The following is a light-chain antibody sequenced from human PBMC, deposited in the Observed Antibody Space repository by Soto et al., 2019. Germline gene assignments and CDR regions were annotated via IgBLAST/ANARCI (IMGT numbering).Light chain of an antibody. Sequence: QSALTEPSGVTVSTGQAITISCTGTSSDVGGYNYVSWYQQHLGKAPKLMIYEVSTRPSGVSNRFSGSKSGNTASLTMSGLQAEDEADYYCSSYTSITTLVVFGSGPKVPVL. CDR1: SSDVGGYNY. CDR3: SSYTSITTLVV. V-gene: IGLV2-14*01. J-gene: IGLJ1*01. CDR2: EVS.